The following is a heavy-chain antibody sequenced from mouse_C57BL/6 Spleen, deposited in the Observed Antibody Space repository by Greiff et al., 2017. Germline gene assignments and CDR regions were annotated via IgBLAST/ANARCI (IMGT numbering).Heavy chain of an antibody. Sequence: QVQLKQSGAELMKPGASVKLSCKATGYTFTGYWIEWVKQRPGHGLEWIGEILPGSGSTNYNEKFKGKATFTADTSSNTAYMQLSSLTTEDSDIYDCASSNPRQLRLRAMDYWGQGTSVTVSS. CDR1: GYTFTGYW. CDR3: ASSNPRQLRLRAMDY. V-gene: IGHV1-9*01. CDR2: ILPGSGST. D-gene: IGHD3-2*02. J-gene: IGHJ4*01.